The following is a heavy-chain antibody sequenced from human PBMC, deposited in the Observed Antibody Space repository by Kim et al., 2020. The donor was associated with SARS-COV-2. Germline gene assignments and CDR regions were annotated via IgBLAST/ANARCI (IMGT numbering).Heavy chain of an antibody. CDR2: ISYDGSNK. V-gene: IGHV3-30*18. CDR3: AKDHYDILTGYWLMDV. J-gene: IGHJ6*02. Sequence: GGSLRLSCAASGFTFSSYGMHWVRQAPGKGLEWVAVISYDGSNKYYADSVKGRFTISRDNSKNTLYLQMNSLRAEDTAVYYCAKDHYDILTGYWLMDVWGQGTTVTVSS. D-gene: IGHD3-9*01. CDR1: GFTFSSYG.